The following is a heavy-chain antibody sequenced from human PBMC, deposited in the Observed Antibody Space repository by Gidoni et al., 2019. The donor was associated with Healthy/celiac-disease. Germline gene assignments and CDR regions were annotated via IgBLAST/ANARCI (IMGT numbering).Heavy chain of an antibody. V-gene: IGHV3-74*01. D-gene: IGHD6-13*01. Sequence: EVQLVESGGGLVQPGGSLRLSCAASGFTFSSYWMHWVRQAPGKGLVWVSRTNSDGSSTSYADSVKGRFTISRDNAKNTLYLQMNSLRAEDTAVYYCASSPVAADYYYYYYMDVWGKGTTVTVSS. CDR2: TNSDGSST. CDR3: ASSPVAADYYYYYYMDV. J-gene: IGHJ6*03. CDR1: GFTFSSYW.